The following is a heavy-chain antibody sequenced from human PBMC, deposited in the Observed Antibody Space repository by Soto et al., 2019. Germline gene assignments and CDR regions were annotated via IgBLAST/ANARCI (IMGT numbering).Heavy chain of an antibody. CDR1: GFTFSSYW. CDR3: AREDTRSYGSGSYLNYYYYGMDV. J-gene: IGHJ6*02. V-gene: IGHV3-7*03. D-gene: IGHD3-10*01. CDR2: IKQDGSEK. Sequence: VGSLRLSCAASGFTFSSYWMSWVRQAPGKGLEWVANIKQDGSEKYYVDSVKGRFTISRDNAKNSLYLQMNSLRAEDTAVYYCAREDTRSYGSGSYLNYYYYGMDVWGQGTTVTVSS.